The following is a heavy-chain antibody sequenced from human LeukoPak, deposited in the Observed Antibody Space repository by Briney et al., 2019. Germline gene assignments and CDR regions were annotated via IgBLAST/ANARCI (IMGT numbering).Heavy chain of an antibody. CDR2: INPNSGGT. CDR3: ARMVAATLWYYYYYYMDV. V-gene: IGHV1-2*02. D-gene: IGHD2-15*01. CDR1: GYTFTGYY. J-gene: IGHJ6*03. Sequence: GASVKVSCKASGYTFTGYYMYWVRQAPGQGLEWMGWINPNSGGTNYAQKFQGRVTMTRDTSISTAYMELSRLRSDDTAVYYCARMVAATLWYYYYYYMDVWGKGTTVTVSS.